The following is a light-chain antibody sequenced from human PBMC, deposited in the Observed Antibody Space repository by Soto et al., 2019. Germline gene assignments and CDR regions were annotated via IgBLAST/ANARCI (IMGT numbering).Light chain of an antibody. V-gene: IGLV2-14*01. CDR3: SSYTGSSTLYV. CDR2: EVT. Sequence: QSVLTQPASVSGSPGQSITISCTGTSSDVGTYNYVSWYQQHPGKASKVMIYEVTYRPSGVSNRLSGSKSGNTASLTISGLQAEDEAEYYCSSYTGSSTLYVFGTGTKVNVL. J-gene: IGLJ1*01. CDR1: SSDVGTYNY.